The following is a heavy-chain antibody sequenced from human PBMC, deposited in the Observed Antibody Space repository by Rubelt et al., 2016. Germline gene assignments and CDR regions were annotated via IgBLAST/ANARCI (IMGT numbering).Heavy chain of an antibody. CDR3: TRRQMASSRRDY. Sequence: QLQLQESGPGLVKPSETLSLTCTVSGDSTSSSSYYWGWIRQPPGQGLEWIGNIYYSGSTYYNPSLKSRVTISVDTSKDQFYRKLSSVTAADTAVYYCTRRQMASSRRDYWGQGTLVTVSS. V-gene: IGHV4-39*01. CDR1: GDSTSSSSYY. D-gene: IGHD5-24*01. J-gene: IGHJ4*02. CDR2: IYYSGST.